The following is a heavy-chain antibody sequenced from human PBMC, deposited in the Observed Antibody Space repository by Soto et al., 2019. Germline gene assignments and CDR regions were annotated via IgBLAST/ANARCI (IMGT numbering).Heavy chain of an antibody. J-gene: IGHJ5*02. CDR2: INHTGGT. V-gene: IGHV4-34*01. CDR3: ATRITVFGLLIPPFDP. Sequence: PSETLSLTCTVSGDSISKSGHYWNWIRQPPGKGLEWIGEINHTGGTHYNPSLKSRVTMSVDTSKNQFSLRLSSVTAADTAIYYCATRITVFGLLIPPFDPWGQGTRVTVS. CDR1: GDSISKSGHY. D-gene: IGHD3-3*01.